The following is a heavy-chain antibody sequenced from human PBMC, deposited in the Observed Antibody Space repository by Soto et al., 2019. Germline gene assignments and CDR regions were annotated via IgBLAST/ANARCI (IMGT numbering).Heavy chain of an antibody. D-gene: IGHD2-8*01. V-gene: IGHV4-59*01. J-gene: IGHJ5*02. Sequence: SETLSLTCTVSGGPISSYYWSWIRQPPGKGLEWIGYIYYSGSTNYNPSLKSRVTISVDTSKNQFSLKLSSVTAADTAVYYCARENAVSGDWFDPWGQGTLVTVSS. CDR2: IYYSGST. CDR1: GGPISSYY. CDR3: ARENAVSGDWFDP.